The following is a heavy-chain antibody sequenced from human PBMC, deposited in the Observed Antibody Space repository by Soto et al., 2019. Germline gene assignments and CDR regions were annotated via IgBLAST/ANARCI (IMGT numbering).Heavy chain of an antibody. CDR2: IVPMFGTA. V-gene: IGHV1-69*12. Sequence: QVQLVQSGAEGKKPGSSVNVSCKTSGGTFGNSAVTWVRQAPGQGLEWLGGIVPMFGTANYAQKFQGRVTITEDESTITAYMELSSLNTDDTAVYYCARDGDPQSAFWSGPLGGGRFDPWGQGTLVTVSS. J-gene: IGHJ5*02. D-gene: IGHD3-3*01. CDR1: GGTFGNSA. CDR3: ARDGDPQSAFWSGPLGGGRFDP.